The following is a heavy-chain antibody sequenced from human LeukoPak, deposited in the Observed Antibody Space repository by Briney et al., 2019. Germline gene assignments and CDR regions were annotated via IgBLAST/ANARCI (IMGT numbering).Heavy chain of an antibody. CDR3: AREGGSIAFDY. CDR1: GYTLTDYY. Sequence: ASVKVSCKASGYTLTDYYMHWVRQAPGQGLEWMGRINPNSGGTNYAQKFQGRDTMTRDTSISTAYMELSRLRSDDTAVYYCAREGGSIAFDYWGQGTLVTVSS. V-gene: IGHV1-2*06. D-gene: IGHD6-6*01. J-gene: IGHJ4*02. CDR2: INPNSGGT.